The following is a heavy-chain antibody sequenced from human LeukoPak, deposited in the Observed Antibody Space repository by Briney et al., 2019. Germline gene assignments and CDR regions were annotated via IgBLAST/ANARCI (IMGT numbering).Heavy chain of an antibody. V-gene: IGHV3-53*01. J-gene: IGHJ4*02. CDR3: ARKHETSAFLLAF. D-gene: IGHD3-22*01. Sequence: PGGSLRLSCAASGFTVSSNYMSWVRQAPGKGLEWVSVIYSGGSTYYADSVKGRFTISRDNSKNTLYLQMNSLRAEDTAVYYCARKHETSAFLLAFWGQGTLVTVSS. CDR1: GFTVSSNY. CDR2: IYSGGST.